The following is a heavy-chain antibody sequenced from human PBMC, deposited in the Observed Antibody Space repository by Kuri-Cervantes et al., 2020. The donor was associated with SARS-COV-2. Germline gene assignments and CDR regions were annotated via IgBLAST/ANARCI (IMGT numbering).Heavy chain of an antibody. CDR1: GFKFDDYG. Sequence: GGSLRLSCAASGFKFDDYGMSWVRQAPGKGLEWVSGISGNGGIRVHADSVMGRFTISRDNAKNSLYLQMNSLRVEDTALYYCARENGASSLTRWFDPWGQWTLVTVSS. D-gene: IGHD1-1*01. J-gene: IGHJ5*02. V-gene: IGHV3-20*04. CDR3: ARENGASSLTRWFDP. CDR2: ISGNGGIR.